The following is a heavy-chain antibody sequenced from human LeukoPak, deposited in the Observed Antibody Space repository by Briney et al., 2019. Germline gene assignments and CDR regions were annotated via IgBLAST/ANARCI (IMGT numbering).Heavy chain of an antibody. CDR2: INHSGST. J-gene: IGHJ6*03. Sequence: SETLSLTCAVYGGSFSGYYWSWIRQPPGKGLEWIGEINHSGSTNYNPSLKSRVTISVDTSKNQFSLKLSSVTAADTAVYYCARVVRISSSWYKGPYYYMDIWGKGTTVTVSS. CDR3: ARVVRISSSWYKGPYYYMDI. D-gene: IGHD6-13*01. CDR1: GGSFSGYY. V-gene: IGHV4-34*01.